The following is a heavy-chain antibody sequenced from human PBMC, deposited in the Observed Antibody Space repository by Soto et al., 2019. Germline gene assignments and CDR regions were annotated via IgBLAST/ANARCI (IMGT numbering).Heavy chain of an antibody. D-gene: IGHD6-13*01. Sequence: QVQLVESGGGVVQPGRSLRLSCAASGFTFSSYGMHWVRQAPGKGLEWVAVIWYDGSNKYYADSVKGRFTISRDNSKNTLYLQMNSLRAEDTAVYYGASMTGYSSSWYDFDYWGQGTLVTVSS. CDR1: GFTFSSYG. J-gene: IGHJ4*02. CDR2: IWYDGSNK. V-gene: IGHV3-33*01. CDR3: ASMTGYSSSWYDFDY.